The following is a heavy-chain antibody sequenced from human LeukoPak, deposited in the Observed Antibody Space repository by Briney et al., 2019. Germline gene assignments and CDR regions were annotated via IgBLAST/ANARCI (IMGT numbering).Heavy chain of an antibody. CDR3: ARVMRGGFYYYGMDV. CDR2: IHNGGST. V-gene: IGHV4-59*11. D-gene: IGHD3-16*01. Sequence: SETLSLTCTVSGGSISSHYWSWIRQPPGKGLEWIGYIHNGGSTNFNPSLKSRVTMSVDTSKNQFSLKLSSVTAADTAVYYCARVMRGGFYYYGMDVWGQGTTVTVSS. CDR1: GGSISSHY. J-gene: IGHJ6*02.